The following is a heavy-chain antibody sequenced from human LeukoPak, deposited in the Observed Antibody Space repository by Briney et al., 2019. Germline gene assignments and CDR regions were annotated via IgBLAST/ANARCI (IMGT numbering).Heavy chain of an antibody. CDR3: AREGYDILTGTFDY. CDR2: IYSGGST. D-gene: IGHD3-9*01. CDR1: GFTVSSNY. J-gene: IGHJ4*02. V-gene: IGHV3-53*01. Sequence: GGSLRLSCAASGFTVSSNYMSWVRQAPGKGLEWVSVIYSGGSTYYADSVKGRFTISRHNSKNTLYLQMNSLRAEDTAVYYCAREGYDILTGTFDYWGQGTLVTVSS.